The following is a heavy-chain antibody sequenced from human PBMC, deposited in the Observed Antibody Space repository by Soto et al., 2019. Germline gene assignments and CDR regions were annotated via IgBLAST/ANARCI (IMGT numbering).Heavy chain of an antibody. D-gene: IGHD6-19*01. CDR1: GFTFSNYA. J-gene: IGHJ4*02. V-gene: IGHV3-23*01. CDR3: AKGDGSGWFYDFDY. CDR2: MSVGGVST. Sequence: EVQLLESGGGLVRPGGSLTLSCAASGFTFSNYAMSWVRQAPGKGLEWVSGMSVGGVSTYYADSVKGRFTISRDSSKNTLYLQMNSLRAEDTAVYYCAKGDGSGWFYDFDYWGQGTLVTVSS.